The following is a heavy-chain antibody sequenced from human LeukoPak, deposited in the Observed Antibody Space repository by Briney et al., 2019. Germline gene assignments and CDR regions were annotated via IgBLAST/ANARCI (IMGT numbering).Heavy chain of an antibody. CDR3: ARGLGIVVVPAAMPADAFDI. Sequence: PSETLSLTCTVSGGSISSYYWSWIRQPAGKGLEWIGRIYTSGSTNYNPSLKSRVTMSVDTSKNQFSLKLSSVTAADTAVYYCARGLGIVVVPAAMPADAFDIWGQGTMVTVSS. J-gene: IGHJ3*02. D-gene: IGHD2-2*01. CDR1: GGSISSYY. CDR2: IYTSGST. V-gene: IGHV4-4*07.